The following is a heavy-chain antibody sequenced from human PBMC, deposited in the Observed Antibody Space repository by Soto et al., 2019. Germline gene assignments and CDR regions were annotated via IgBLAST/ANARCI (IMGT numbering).Heavy chain of an antibody. CDR2: IYHSGST. D-gene: IGHD2-15*01. CDR1: GGSISCGGYS. J-gene: IGHJ4*02. V-gene: IGHV4-30-2*01. CDR3: ARGGLGATFDY. Sequence: TLSLTCAVSGGSISCGGYSWSWIRQPPGKGLEWIGYIYHSGSTYYNPSLKSRVTISVDRSKNQFSLKLSSVTAADTAVDSCARGGLGATFDYWGQGTLVTVSS.